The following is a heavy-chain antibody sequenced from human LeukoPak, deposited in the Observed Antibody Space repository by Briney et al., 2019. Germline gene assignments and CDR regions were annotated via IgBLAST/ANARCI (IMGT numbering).Heavy chain of an antibody. CDR2: ISGSGGST. Sequence: GGSLRLSCAVSGFSFSSYTMSWVRQAPGKGLEWVSAISGSGGSTYYADCVKGRFTISRDNSRNTLFLQMNSLRAEDTAVYYCAKDLGYCSSFSCPFDYWGQGTLVTVSS. D-gene: IGHD2-2*01. CDR3: AKDLGYCSSFSCPFDY. V-gene: IGHV3-23*01. J-gene: IGHJ4*02. CDR1: GFSFSSYT.